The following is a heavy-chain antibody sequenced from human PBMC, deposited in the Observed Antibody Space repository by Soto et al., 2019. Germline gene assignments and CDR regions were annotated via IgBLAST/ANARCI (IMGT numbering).Heavy chain of an antibody. Sequence: PSETLSLTCAVSGGSISSSNWWSWVRQPPGKGLEWIGEIYHSGSTNYNPSLKSRVTISVDKSKNQFSLKLSSVTAADTAVYYCARGYSSSWFAFDYWGQGTLVTVSS. CDR1: GGSISSSNW. CDR2: IYHSGST. J-gene: IGHJ4*02. D-gene: IGHD6-13*01. CDR3: ARGYSSSWFAFDY. V-gene: IGHV4-4*02.